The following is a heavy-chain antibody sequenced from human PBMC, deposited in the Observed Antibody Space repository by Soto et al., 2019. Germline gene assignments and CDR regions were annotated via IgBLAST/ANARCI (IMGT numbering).Heavy chain of an antibody. Sequence: SETLSLTCTVSGGSISSYYWSWIRQPPGKGLEWIGYIYYSGSTNYNPSLKSRVTISVDTSKNQFSLKLSSVTAADTAVYYCARATYGSGSYYKYYYYYGMDVWGQGTTVTVS. CDR3: ARATYGSGSYYKYYYYYGMDV. D-gene: IGHD3-10*01. V-gene: IGHV4-59*01. CDR1: GGSISSYY. J-gene: IGHJ6*02. CDR2: IYYSGST.